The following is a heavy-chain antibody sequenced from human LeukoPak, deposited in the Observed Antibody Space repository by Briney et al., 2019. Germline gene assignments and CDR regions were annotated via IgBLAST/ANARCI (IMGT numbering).Heavy chain of an antibody. Sequence: PGGSLRLSCAVSGFTFSNYAMSWVRQAPGKGLEWVSGISGSGDTTRYADSVKGRLTISRDNSKNTLYLQMNSLRAEDTAVYYCAKALTEGGYWGQGTLVTVSS. V-gene: IGHV3-23*01. CDR1: GFTFSNYA. CDR2: ISGSGDTT. CDR3: AKALTEGGY. D-gene: IGHD3-16*01. J-gene: IGHJ4*02.